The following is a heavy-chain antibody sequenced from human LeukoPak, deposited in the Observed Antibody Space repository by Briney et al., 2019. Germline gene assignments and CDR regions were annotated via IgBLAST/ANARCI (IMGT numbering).Heavy chain of an antibody. J-gene: IGHJ4*02. CDR3: ARDRRGMLAFDY. CDR2: INPSGGST. CDR1: GYTFTSYY. V-gene: IGHV1-46*03. Sequence: ASVKVSCKASGYTFTSYYMHWVRQAPGQGLEWMGIINPSGGSTSYAQKFQGRVTMTRDTSTSTVYMKLSSLRSEDTAVYYCARDRRGMLAFDYWGQGTLVTVSS. D-gene: IGHD2-8*01.